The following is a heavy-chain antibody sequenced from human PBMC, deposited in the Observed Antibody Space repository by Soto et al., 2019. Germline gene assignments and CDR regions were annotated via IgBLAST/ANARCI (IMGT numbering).Heavy chain of an antibody. Sequence: PGGSLRLSCAASGFTFSSYWMHWVRQAPGKGLVWVSRINSDGSSTSYADSVKGRFTISRDNAKNTLYLQMNSLRAEDTAVYYCAKGYDFWSGLPEDVWGKGTTVTVSS. CDR1: GFTFSSYW. CDR3: AKGYDFWSGLPEDV. CDR2: INSDGSST. V-gene: IGHV3-74*01. D-gene: IGHD3-3*01. J-gene: IGHJ6*04.